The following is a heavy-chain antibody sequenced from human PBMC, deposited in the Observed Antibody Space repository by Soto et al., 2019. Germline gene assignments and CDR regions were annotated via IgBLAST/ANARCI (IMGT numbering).Heavy chain of an antibody. CDR3: ARGETRPESSSPTSGRYYNGMDV. CDR1: GYSFTDYG. V-gene: IGHV1-18*01. J-gene: IGHJ6*02. Sequence: QVQLMQSGAEVKQPGASVTVSCKASGYSFTDYGITWVRQAPGHGLEWMGWISIHKGNANYAQKFQARVSMTTDTSTSTAYMELRSLRSDDTAVDYCARGETRPESSSPTSGRYYNGMDVWGQGPTVTVSS. D-gene: IGHD6-6*01. CDR2: ISIHKGNA.